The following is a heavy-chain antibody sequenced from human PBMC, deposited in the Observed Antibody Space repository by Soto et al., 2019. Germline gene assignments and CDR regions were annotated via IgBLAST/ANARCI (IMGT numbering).Heavy chain of an antibody. CDR1: GGSVSSGTYS. J-gene: IGHJ4*02. CDR2: IDQSGST. D-gene: IGHD3-10*01. V-gene: IGHV4-30-2*01. CDR3: ARALYYYGSGSYYIGPFDY. Sequence: SEILSLTCAVSGGSVSSGTYSWSCIRQPPGKGLEWIGYIDQSGSTSYNPSLKSRVIISIDRSKNQFSLKLTSVTAADTAVYYCARALYYYGSGSYYIGPFDYWGKGTLVTVS.